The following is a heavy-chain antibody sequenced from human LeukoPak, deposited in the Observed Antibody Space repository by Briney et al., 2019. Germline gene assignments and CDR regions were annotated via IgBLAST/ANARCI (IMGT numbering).Heavy chain of an antibody. V-gene: IGHV3-23*01. J-gene: IGHJ4*02. D-gene: IGHD3-9*01. Sequence: GGSLRLSCSASGFSFSTYGMSWVRQAPREGLEWVSTIYGSDDTSRYAESVKGRFTISRDNSKETLYLQMNNLRAEDTAVYYCAKDQRPDTGYDIDYWGQGTLVTVSS. CDR1: GFSFSTYG. CDR3: AKDQRPDTGYDIDY. CDR2: IYGSDDTS.